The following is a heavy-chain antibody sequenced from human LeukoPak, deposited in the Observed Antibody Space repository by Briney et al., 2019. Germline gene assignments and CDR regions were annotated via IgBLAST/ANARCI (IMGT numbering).Heavy chain of an antibody. CDR2: IYHSGST. CDR1: GYSISSGYY. D-gene: IGHD3-10*01. Sequence: SETVSLTCTVSGYSISSGYYWGWIRQPPGKGLAWIGRIYHSGSTYYNPSLESRVTISVDTSKNQFSLKLSSVTAADTAVYYCARDLGRGFYWGQGTLVTVSS. V-gene: IGHV4-38-2*02. J-gene: IGHJ4*02. CDR3: ARDLGRGFY.